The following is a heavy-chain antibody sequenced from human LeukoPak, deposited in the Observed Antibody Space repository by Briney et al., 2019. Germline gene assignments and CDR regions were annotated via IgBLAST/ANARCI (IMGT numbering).Heavy chain of an antibody. D-gene: IGHD6-13*01. J-gene: IGHJ5*02. Sequence: SETLSLTCTVSGGSISSYYWSWIRQPPGKGLEWIGYIYYSGSTNYNPSLKTRVTISVDTSKNQFSLKLSSVTAADTAVYYCARSWGEITIGFDPWGQGTLVTVSS. CDR2: IYYSGST. CDR3: ARSWGEITIGFDP. CDR1: GGSISSYY. V-gene: IGHV4-59*01.